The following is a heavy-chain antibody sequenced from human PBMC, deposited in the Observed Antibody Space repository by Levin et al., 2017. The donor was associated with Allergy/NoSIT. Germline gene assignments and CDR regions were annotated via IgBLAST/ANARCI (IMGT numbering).Heavy chain of an antibody. CDR1: GDSISDYF. V-gene: IGHV4-59*08. J-gene: IGHJ4*02. Sequence: PSQTLSLTCTVSGDSISDYFWSWIRQPPGKGLEWIGYVYSRGTTNYNPSLKSRVTTSVDTSKNQVSLKLNSVTAADTAVYYCATRPRGFRSFIGVFDYWGQGILVAVSS. CDR2: VYSRGTT. D-gene: IGHD2-21*01. CDR3: ATRPRGFRSFIGVFDY.